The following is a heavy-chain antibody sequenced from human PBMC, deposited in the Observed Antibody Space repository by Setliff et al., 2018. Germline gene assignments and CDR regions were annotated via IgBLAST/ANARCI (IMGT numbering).Heavy chain of an antibody. D-gene: IGHD3-22*01. CDR2: ISGYNGYT. J-gene: IGHJ6*03. V-gene: IGHV1-18*01. CDR3: VREGVDSRSSTDYRYYMDV. CDR1: GYTFAKYG. Sequence: GASVKVSCKAFGYTFAKYGTSWVRQAPGQGLEWMRWISGYNGYTVYAQKLQGRVTIITDESTSTAYMQLSSLGSEDTAVYYCVREGVDSRSSTDYRYYMDVWGKGTTVTVSS.